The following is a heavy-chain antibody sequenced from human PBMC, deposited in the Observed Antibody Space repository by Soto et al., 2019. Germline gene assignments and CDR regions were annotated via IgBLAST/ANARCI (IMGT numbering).Heavy chain of an antibody. V-gene: IGHV2-5*02. D-gene: IGHD3-9*01. CDR1: GFSLSTSGVG. J-gene: IGHJ5*02. CDR3: AHSSYDILTGPGWFDP. CDR2: IYWDDDK. Sequence: SGPTLVNPPQTLTLTCTFSGFSLSTSGVGVGWIRQPPGKALEWLALIYWDDDKRYSPSLKSRLTITKDTSKNQVVLTMTNMDPVDTATYYCAHSSYDILTGPGWFDPWGQGTLVTVSS.